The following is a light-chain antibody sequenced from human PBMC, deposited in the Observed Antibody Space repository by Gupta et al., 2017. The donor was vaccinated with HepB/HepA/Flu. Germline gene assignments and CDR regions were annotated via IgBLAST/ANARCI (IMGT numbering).Light chain of an antibody. CDR2: RNN. V-gene: IGLV1-44*01. Sequence: QSELTQPPSASGTPGQRVAISCSGSSSNVGGDTINWYQQLPGTAPKLLIYRNNQRPSGVPDRFSGSKSGTSASLAISELQPEDEATYYCAVWDDRLSGPSAVFGGGTQLTVL. J-gene: IGLJ7*01. CDR3: AVWDDRLSGPSAV. CDR1: SSNVGGDT.